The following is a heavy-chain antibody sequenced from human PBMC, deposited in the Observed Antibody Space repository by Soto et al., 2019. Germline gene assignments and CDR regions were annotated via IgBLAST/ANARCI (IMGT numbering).Heavy chain of an antibody. V-gene: IGHV3-66*02. Sequence: GGSLRLSCAASGFDVSNTDMSWVRQAPGKGLEWVSVIYSGGYTNYADSVKGRFTISRDNSKNTLYLQMNSLRAEDTAVYYCAKDWTPHSSGSDNWGQGTLVTVSS. D-gene: IGHD6-19*01. J-gene: IGHJ4*02. CDR1: GFDVSNTD. CDR3: AKDWTPHSSGSDN. CDR2: IYSGGYT.